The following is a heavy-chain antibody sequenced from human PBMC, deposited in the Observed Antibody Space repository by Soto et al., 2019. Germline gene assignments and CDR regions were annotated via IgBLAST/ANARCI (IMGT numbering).Heavy chain of an antibody. Sequence: QVQLQESGPGLVKPSDTLSLTCAVSGYSISSSNWWGWIRQPPGKGLEWIGYIYYIGTTYYTPSXXXXXXXXXXXXXXXXXXXXXXXXXXXXXXXXXXXXXXXXPIDYWGQGTLVTVSS. CDR2: IYYIGTT. J-gene: IGHJ4*02. V-gene: IGHV4-28*01. CDR3: XXXXXXXPIDY. CDR1: GYSISSSNW.